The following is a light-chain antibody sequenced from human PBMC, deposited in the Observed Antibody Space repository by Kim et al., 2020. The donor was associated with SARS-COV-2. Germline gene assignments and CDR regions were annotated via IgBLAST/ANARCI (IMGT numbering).Light chain of an antibody. CDR3: CSYAGGNSLGVI. J-gene: IGLJ2*01. Sequence: QSGLTQPHSVSGSPGQSVTISCTRTSSDVDDYNYVSWYQLHPDKAPKLIIFDVTKRPSGVPDRFSGSKSGNTASLTISGLQAEDEADYYCCSYAGGNSLGVIFGGGTKLSVL. CDR1: SSDVDDYNY. CDR2: DVT. V-gene: IGLV2-11*01.